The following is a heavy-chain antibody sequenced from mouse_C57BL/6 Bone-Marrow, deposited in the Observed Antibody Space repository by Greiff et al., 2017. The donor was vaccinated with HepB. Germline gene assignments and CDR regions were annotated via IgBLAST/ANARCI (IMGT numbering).Heavy chain of an antibody. CDR2: IRNKANNHAT. J-gene: IGHJ4*01. D-gene: IGHD2-1*01. V-gene: IGHV6-6*01. CDR1: GFTFSDAW. CDR3: TRPDGKGAMDY. Sequence: EVQRVESGGGLVQPGGSMKLSCAASGFTFSDAWMDWVRQSPEKGLEWVAEIRNKANNHATYYAEYVKGRFTISRDDSKSSVYLQMNSLRAEDTGIYYCTRPDGKGAMDYWGQGTSVTVSS.